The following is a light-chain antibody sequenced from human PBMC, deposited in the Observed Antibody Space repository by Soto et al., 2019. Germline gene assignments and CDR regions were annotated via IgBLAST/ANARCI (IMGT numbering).Light chain of an antibody. CDR2: GAS. Sequence: EIVLTQSPGTLSLTPGERATLSCRASQSVSSSYLAWYQQKPGQAPRLLIYGASSRATGIPDRFSGSGSGTDFTLTISRLELEDSAVYYCQQYGSSPTWTFGQGTKVDI. V-gene: IGKV3-20*01. CDR1: QSVSSSY. CDR3: QQYGSSPTWT. J-gene: IGKJ1*01.